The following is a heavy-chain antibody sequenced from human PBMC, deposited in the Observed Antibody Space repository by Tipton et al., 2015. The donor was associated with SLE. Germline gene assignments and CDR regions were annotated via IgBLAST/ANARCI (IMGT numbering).Heavy chain of an antibody. CDR1: GGSISSKY. Sequence: LRLSCSASGGSISSKYWSWIRQAPGKGLEWIGYFSYSGGINYNPSLKSRVTISADTSKNQFSLKLSSVTAADTAVYYCARGGPDWGYYYYMDVWGKGTTVTVSS. J-gene: IGHJ6*03. CDR2: FSYSGGI. CDR3: ARGGPDWGYYYYMDV. D-gene: IGHD3-9*01. V-gene: IGHV4-59*12.